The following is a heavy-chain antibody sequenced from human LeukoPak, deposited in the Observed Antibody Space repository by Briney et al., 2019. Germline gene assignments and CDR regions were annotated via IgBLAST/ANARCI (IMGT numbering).Heavy chain of an antibody. CDR2: IYSDGST. J-gene: IGHJ4*02. CDR1: GFTVSSNY. D-gene: IGHD6-6*01. V-gene: IGHV3-66*01. Sequence: PGGSLRLSCAASGFTVSSNYMSWVRQAPGKGLEWVSVIYSDGSTNYADSVKGRFTISRDNSKNTLYLQMNSLRAEDTAVYYCARVSVNSKQLVLGFDYWGQGTLVTVSS. CDR3: ARVSVNSKQLVLGFDY.